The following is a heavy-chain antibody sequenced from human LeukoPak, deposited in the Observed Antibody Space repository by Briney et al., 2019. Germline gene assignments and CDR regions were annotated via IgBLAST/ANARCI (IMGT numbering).Heavy chain of an antibody. V-gene: IGHV6-1*01. CDR2: TYYRSKWFS. Sequence: SQTLSLTCAISGDSVSSKSAAWNWVRQFPSRSLEWLGRTYYRSKWFSEYAVSEKSRITINPDTAKNQFSLQLNSVTPDDTAVYYCARIATKDGRDYWGQGTLVTVSS. CDR1: GDSVSSKSAA. CDR3: ARIATKDGRDY. D-gene: IGHD5-12*01. J-gene: IGHJ4*02.